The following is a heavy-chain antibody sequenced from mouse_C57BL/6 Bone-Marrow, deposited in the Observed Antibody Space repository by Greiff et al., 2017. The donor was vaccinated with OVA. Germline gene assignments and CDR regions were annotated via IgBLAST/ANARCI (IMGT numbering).Heavy chain of an antibody. Sequence: QVQLMESGPELVKPGASVTISCKASGYSFTSYYIRWVKQRPGQGLEWFGWIYPGRGSTKYNEKFKGKATLTADTSSSTAYLQLRLLTSEGSAVYYGARNYKRDAMDYWGQGTSVTVSS. D-gene: IGHD2-1*01. CDR1: GYSFTSYY. J-gene: IGHJ4*01. CDR2: IYPGRGST. V-gene: IGHV1-66*01. CDR3: ARNYKRDAMDY.